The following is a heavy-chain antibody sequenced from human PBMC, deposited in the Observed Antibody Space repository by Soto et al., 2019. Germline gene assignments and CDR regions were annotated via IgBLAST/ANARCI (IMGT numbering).Heavy chain of an antibody. CDR3: ATKLTGYCSSTSCYMIDY. Sequence: GASVKVSCKVSGYTLTELSMHWVRQAPGKGLEWMGGFDPEDGETIYAQKFQGRVTMTEDTSTDTAYMELSSLRSEDTAVYYCATKLTGYCSSTSCYMIDYWGQGTLVTVSS. CDR1: GYTLTELS. V-gene: IGHV1-24*01. D-gene: IGHD2-2*02. J-gene: IGHJ4*02. CDR2: FDPEDGET.